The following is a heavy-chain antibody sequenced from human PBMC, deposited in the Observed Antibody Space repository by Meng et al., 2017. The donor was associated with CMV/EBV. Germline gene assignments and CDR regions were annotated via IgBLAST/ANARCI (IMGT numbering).Heavy chain of an antibody. CDR1: ISSGGYS. V-gene: IGHV4-31*02. CDR3: ARDRGCSGGSCPSGWFDP. Sequence: ISSGGYSWSWIRRHPGKGLEWIGYIYYSGSTYYNPSLKSRVTISVDTSKNQFSLKLSSVTAADTAVYYCARDRGCSGGSCPSGWFDPWGQGTLVTVSS. CDR2: IYYSGST. D-gene: IGHD2-15*01. J-gene: IGHJ5*02.